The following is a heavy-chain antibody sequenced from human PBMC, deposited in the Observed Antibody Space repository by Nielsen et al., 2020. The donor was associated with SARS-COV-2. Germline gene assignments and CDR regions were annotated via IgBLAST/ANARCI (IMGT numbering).Heavy chain of an antibody. CDR1: GFTFGDAI. CDR3: KHYYDMDV. Sequence: GESLKISCAASGFTFGDAIIHWVRQASGKGLEWVGRIRSKTNKYETSYAASVKGRFIISRDESKNMAYLQMNSLKADDTAVYYCKHYYDMDVWGQGTTVTVSS. J-gene: IGHJ6*02. V-gene: IGHV3-73*01. CDR2: IRSKTNKYET.